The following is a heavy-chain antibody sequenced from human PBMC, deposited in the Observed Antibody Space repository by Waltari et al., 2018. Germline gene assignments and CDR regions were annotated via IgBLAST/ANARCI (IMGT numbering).Heavy chain of an antibody. D-gene: IGHD1-26*01. J-gene: IGHJ3*02. CDR3: ARDLSIVGAKKAFDI. CDR2: IIPILGIA. CDR1: GGTSSSYA. V-gene: IGHV1-69*10. Sequence: QVQLVQSGAEVKKPGSSVKVSCKASGGTSSSYAISWVRPAPGQGLEWMGGIIPILGIANYAQKFQGRVTITADKSTSTAYMELSSLRSEDTAVYYCARDLSIVGAKKAFDIWGQGTMVTVSS.